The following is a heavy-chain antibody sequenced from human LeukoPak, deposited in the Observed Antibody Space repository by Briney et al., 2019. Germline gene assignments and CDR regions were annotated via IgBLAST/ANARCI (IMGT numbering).Heavy chain of an antibody. V-gene: IGHV3-23*01. CDR2: ISSSGGST. Sequence: GSLRLSCAASGFTFSSYAMNWVRQAPGKGLEWVSGISSSGGSTYYADSVKGRFTISRDNSKNTLYLQMNSLRAEDTAVYYCARRGHDYEGFDYWGQGTLVTVSS. CDR3: ARRGHDYEGFDY. D-gene: IGHD3-22*01. CDR1: GFTFSSYA. J-gene: IGHJ4*02.